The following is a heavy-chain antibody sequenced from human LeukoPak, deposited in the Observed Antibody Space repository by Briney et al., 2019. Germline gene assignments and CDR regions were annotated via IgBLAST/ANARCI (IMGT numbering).Heavy chain of an antibody. CDR3: ARGGVTTWFDP. J-gene: IGHJ5*02. Sequence: PSETLSLTCAVSGGSISSGGYSWSWIRQPPGQGLEWIGYIYHSGSTYYNPSLKSRVTISVDRSKNQFSLKLSSVTAADTAVYYCARGGVTTWFDPWGQGTLVTVSS. D-gene: IGHD4-17*01. CDR1: GGSISSGGYS. CDR2: IYHSGST. V-gene: IGHV4-30-2*01.